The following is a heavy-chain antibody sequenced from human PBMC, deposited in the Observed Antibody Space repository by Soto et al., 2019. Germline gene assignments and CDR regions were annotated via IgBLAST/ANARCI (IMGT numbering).Heavy chain of an antibody. J-gene: IGHJ4*02. V-gene: IGHV3-11*06. CDR1: GFTFSDYY. CDR2: SSNSGTFT. D-gene: IGHD3-10*02. Sequence: GGSMRLSCEGSGFTFSDYYMSWIRQAPGRGLEWISYSSNSGTFTRYSDSVKGRFSISRDNTKNFLYLQMNSLRAEDTAVYYCARSGDNYNVLDYWGQGTPVTVSS. CDR3: ARSGDNYNVLDY.